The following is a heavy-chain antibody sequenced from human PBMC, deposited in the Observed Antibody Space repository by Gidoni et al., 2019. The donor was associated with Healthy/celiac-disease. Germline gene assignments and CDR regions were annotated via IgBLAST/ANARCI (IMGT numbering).Heavy chain of an antibody. Sequence: QVPLVESGGGVVQPGRSLRLSRAASGFTFSSYAMHWVRQAPGKGLEWVAVISYDGSNKYYADSVKGRFTISRDNSKNTLYLQMNSLRAEDTAVYYCARALGYCSSTSCYTVYYYYGMDVWGQGTTVTVSS. V-gene: IGHV3-30*01. D-gene: IGHD2-2*02. CDR3: ARALGYCSSTSCYTVYYYYGMDV. J-gene: IGHJ6*02. CDR2: ISYDGSNK. CDR1: GFTFSSYA.